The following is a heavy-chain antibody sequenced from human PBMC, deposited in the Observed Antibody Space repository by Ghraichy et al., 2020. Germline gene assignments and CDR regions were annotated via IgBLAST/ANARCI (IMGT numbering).Heavy chain of an antibody. CDR2: IYYSGST. CDR3: AGLGGYCSGGSCS. Sequence: SETLSLTCPVSVGSISSSSSYWVWIRQPPGQGLEWIASIYYSGSTYYNPSLKSRVTISVDTSKNQSSLQLSSVTAADTAVYYCAGLGGYCSGGSCSWGQGTLVTVSS. D-gene: IGHD2-15*01. J-gene: IGHJ5*02. V-gene: IGHV4-39*01. CDR1: VGSISSSSSY.